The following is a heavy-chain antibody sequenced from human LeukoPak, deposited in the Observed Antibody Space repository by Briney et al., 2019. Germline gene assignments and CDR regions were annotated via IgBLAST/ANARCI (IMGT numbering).Heavy chain of an antibody. CDR3: AKDFRIGYSAHFDY. CDR1: GFTFSSYS. Sequence: GGSLRLSCAASGFTFSSYSMSWVRQAPGKGLEWVSVISASGGSTYYADSVKGRFTISRDNSKNTLYLQMNSLRAEDTAVYYCAKDFRIGYSAHFDYWGQGALVTVSS. D-gene: IGHD2-21*01. CDR2: ISASGGST. J-gene: IGHJ4*02. V-gene: IGHV3-23*01.